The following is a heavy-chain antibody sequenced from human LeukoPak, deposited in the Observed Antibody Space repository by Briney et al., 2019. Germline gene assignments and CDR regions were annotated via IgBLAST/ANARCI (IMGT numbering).Heavy chain of an antibody. V-gene: IGHV1-8*01. CDR2: MNPNSGNT. CDR1: GYTFTSYD. D-gene: IGHD3-3*01. Sequence: ASVKVSCKASGYTFTSYDIYWVRQATGQGVEWMGWMNPNSGNTGYAQKFQGRGTMTRDTSISTAYMELSSPRSPCPAASYSAKRVVPYYDFWSGYSSYYYYYMDVWRKGNAVSVSS. CDR3: AKRVVPYYDFWSGYSSYYYYYMDV. J-gene: IGHJ6*03.